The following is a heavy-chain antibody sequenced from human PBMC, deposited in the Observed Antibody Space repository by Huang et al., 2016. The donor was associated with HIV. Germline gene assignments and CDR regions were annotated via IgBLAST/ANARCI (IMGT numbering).Heavy chain of an antibody. D-gene: IGHD1-26*01. V-gene: IGHV3-30*18. CDR3: AKDGADEEWDIDY. CDR1: GFSLSTYG. Sequence: VQLVESGGGVVQPGRSLRLACAASGFSLSTYGLHWVGQDPGKGLEWVAVISYDGSNKYYAHSVKGRFTISRDTSENKVYLQMNSLRHEDTAVYYCAKDGADEEWDIDYWGQGTLVTVSS. CDR2: ISYDGSNK. J-gene: IGHJ4*02.